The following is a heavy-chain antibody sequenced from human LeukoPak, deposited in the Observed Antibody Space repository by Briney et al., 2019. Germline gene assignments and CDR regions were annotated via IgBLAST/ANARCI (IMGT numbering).Heavy chain of an antibody. D-gene: IGHD3-22*01. CDR3: ARSAYYYDGSGYYYFDY. Sequence: SETLSLTCTVSGGXISSSYCSWIRQPPGKGLEWIGDIYYSASTNYNPSLKSRVTISVDTSKNQSSLKLSSMTAADTAVYYCARSAYYYDGSGYYYFDYWGQGTLVTVSS. J-gene: IGHJ4*02. V-gene: IGHV4-59*01. CDR2: IYYSAST. CDR1: GGXISSSY.